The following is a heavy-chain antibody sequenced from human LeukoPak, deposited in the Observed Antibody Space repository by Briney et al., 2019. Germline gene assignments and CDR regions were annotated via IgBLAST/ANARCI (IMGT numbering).Heavy chain of an antibody. J-gene: IGHJ4*02. V-gene: IGHV1-2*04. CDR1: GYTFTGYY. CDR3: ARERFGELPPTYYFDY. CDR2: INPNSGGT. D-gene: IGHD3-10*01. Sequence: GASVKVSCKASGYTFTGYYMHWVRQAPGQGLEWMGWINPNSGGTNYAQKFQGWVTMTGDTSISTAYMELSRLRSVDTAVYYCARERFGELPPTYYFDYWGQGTLVTVSS.